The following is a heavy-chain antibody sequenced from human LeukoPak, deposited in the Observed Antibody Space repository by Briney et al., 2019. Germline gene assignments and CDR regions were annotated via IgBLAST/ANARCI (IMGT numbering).Heavy chain of an antibody. V-gene: IGHV3-48*03. J-gene: IGHJ6*03. CDR1: GFRIGIYE. D-gene: IGHD1-26*01. CDR2: ISSSGSTI. Sequence: GGPLSLSCAAPGFRIGIYEMTWSGRAQGKGREWVPYISSSGSTIYYADSVKGRFTISRDNAKNSLYLQMNSLRAEDTAVYYCARVELAPYYYYMDVWGKGTTVTVSS. CDR3: ARVELAPYYYYMDV.